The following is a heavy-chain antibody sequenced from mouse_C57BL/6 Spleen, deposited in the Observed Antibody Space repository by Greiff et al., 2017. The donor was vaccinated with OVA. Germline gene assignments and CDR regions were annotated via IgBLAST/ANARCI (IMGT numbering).Heavy chain of an antibody. CDR3: ARSEPPLTGNAMDY. Sequence: EVQLQQSGPELVKPGASVKISCKASGYTFTDYYMNWVKQSHGKSLEWIGDINPNNGGTSYNQKFKGKATLTVDKSSSTAYMELRSLTSEDSAVYYCARSEPPLTGNAMDYWGQGTSVTVSS. J-gene: IGHJ4*01. V-gene: IGHV1-26*01. CDR1: GYTFTDYY. D-gene: IGHD4-1*01. CDR2: INPNNGGT.